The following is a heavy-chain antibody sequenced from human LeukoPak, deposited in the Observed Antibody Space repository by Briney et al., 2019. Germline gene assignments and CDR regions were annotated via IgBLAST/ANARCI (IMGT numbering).Heavy chain of an antibody. CDR3: AKDPDRYFDFDY. Sequence: GGSLRLSCAASGFTFNSYAMSWVRQAPGKGLEWVSAISGSGGSTYYADSVKGRFTISRDNSKNTLYLQMNSLRAEGTAVYYCAKDPDRYFDFDYWGQGTLVTVSS. CDR1: GFTFNSYA. V-gene: IGHV3-23*01. J-gene: IGHJ4*02. D-gene: IGHD3-9*01. CDR2: ISGSGGST.